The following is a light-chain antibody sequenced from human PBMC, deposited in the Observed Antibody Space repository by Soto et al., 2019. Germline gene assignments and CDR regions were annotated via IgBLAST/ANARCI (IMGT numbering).Light chain of an antibody. CDR1: SSDVGNYNY. V-gene: IGLV2-11*01. CDR2: DVT. CDR3: CSYAGSYTWV. Sequence: QSVLTQPHSVSGSPGQSGTISCSGTSSDVGNYNYVSWYQHHPGKAPKLMIYDVTTRPSGVPDRFSGSKSGNTASLTISGLQAEDEADFYCCSYAGSYTWVFGGGTKLTVL. J-gene: IGLJ3*02.